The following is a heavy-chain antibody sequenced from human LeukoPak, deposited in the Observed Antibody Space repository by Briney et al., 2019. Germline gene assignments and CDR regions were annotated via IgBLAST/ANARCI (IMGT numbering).Heavy chain of an antibody. CDR3: ARLPGTYDFWSGLETGYYYYGMDV. J-gene: IGHJ6*02. CDR2: IYYSGST. V-gene: IGHV4-59*08. Sequence: PSETLSLTCTVSGGSISSYYWSWIRQPPGKGLEWIGYIYYSGSTNYNPSLKSRVTISVDTSKNQFSLKLSSVTAADTAVYYCARLPGTYDFWSGLETGYYYYGMDVWGQGTTVTVSS. D-gene: IGHD3-3*01. CDR1: GGSISSYY.